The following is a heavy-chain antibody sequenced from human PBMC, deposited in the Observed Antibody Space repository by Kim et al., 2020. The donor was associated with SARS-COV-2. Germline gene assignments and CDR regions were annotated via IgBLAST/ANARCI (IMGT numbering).Heavy chain of an antibody. Sequence: GGSLRLSCAASGFTFSSSGMTWVRQAPGKGLEWVSSMTDSGGNTYYADSVKGRFTISRDNSKNTLYLQMNSLRAEDTAVYYCAKSTSDYWGQGTLVTVSS. CDR1: GFTFSSSG. CDR2: MTDSGGNT. J-gene: IGHJ4*02. D-gene: IGHD3-16*01. CDR3: AKSTSDY. V-gene: IGHV3-23*01.